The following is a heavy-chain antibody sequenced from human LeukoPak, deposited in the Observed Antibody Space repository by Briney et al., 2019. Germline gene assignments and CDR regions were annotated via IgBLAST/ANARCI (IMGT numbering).Heavy chain of an antibody. D-gene: IGHD6-6*01. CDR3: ARHSSGQLNSTTDYYYMDV. CDR2: IYPGDSDT. V-gene: IGHV5-51*01. J-gene: IGHJ6*03. CDR1: GYSFTSYW. Sequence: HGESLKISCKGSGYSFTSYWIGWVRQMPGKGLEWMGIIYPGDSDTRYSPSFQGQVTISADKSISTAYLQWSSLKASDTAMYYCARHSSGQLNSTTDYYYMDVWGKGTTVTVSS.